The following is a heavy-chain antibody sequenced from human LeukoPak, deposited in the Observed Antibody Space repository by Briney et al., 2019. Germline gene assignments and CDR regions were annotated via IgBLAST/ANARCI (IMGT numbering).Heavy chain of an antibody. Sequence: GGSLRLSCAASGFTFSRYSMNWVRQAPGKGLEWVSSITTSSIYIYYAETLKGRFTISRDNAKNSLYLQMNSLRAEDTAVYYCVRDLLYYDSSGGDYWGQGTLVTVSS. CDR3: VRDLLYYDSSGGDY. CDR1: GFTFSRYS. V-gene: IGHV3-21*01. J-gene: IGHJ4*02. CDR2: ITTSSIYI. D-gene: IGHD3-22*01.